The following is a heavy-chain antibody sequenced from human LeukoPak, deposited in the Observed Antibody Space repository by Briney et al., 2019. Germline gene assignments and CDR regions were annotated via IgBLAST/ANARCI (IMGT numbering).Heavy chain of an antibody. CDR3: ATGRYCSGGSCYSDYYYYGMDV. CDR1: GYTFTSYD. J-gene: IGHJ6*02. Sequence: ASVKVSCKASGYTFTSYDINWVRQATGQGLEWMGWMNPNSGNTGYAQKFQGRVTMTRNTSISTAYMELSSLSSEDTAVYYCATGRYCSGGSCYSDYYYYGMDVWGQGTTVTVSS. CDR2: MNPNSGNT. V-gene: IGHV1-8*01. D-gene: IGHD2-15*01.